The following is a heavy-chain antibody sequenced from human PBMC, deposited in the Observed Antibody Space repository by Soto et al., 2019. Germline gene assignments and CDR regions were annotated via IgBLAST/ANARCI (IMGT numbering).Heavy chain of an antibody. D-gene: IGHD3-22*01. Sequence: GGSLRLSCAASGFTFSSYDMHWVRQATGKGLEWVSSITTSGITDYADSVKGRFTISRDNAENSLYLHMNSLRVEDTALYYCAKDYYSDSNGSHFDYWGQGTQVTVSS. CDR2: ITTSGIT. CDR3: AKDYYSDSNGSHFDY. J-gene: IGHJ4*02. V-gene: IGHV3-13*01. CDR1: GFTFSSYD.